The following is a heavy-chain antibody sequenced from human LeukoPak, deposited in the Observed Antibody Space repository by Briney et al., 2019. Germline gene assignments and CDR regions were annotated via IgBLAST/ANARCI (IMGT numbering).Heavy chain of an antibody. J-gene: IGHJ4*02. D-gene: IGHD3-3*01. V-gene: IGHV1-69*04. CDR2: IITILGIE. CDR1: GGTFSSYA. Sequence: SVKVSCKASGGTFSSYAISWVRQAPGQGLEWMGRIITILGIENYAQKFQGRVTITADKSTSTAYMELSSLRSEDTAVYYCARANRVTIFGVVEFDYWGQGTLVTVSS. CDR3: ARANRVTIFGVVEFDY.